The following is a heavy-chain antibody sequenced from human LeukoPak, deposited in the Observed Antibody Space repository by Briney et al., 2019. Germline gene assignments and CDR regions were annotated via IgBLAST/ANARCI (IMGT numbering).Heavy chain of an antibody. J-gene: IGHJ4*02. D-gene: IGHD2-15*01. CDR1: GFTFSSYS. CDR2: ISSSSSYI. CDR3: ASSRYCSGGSCYVPPSFDY. V-gene: IGHV3-21*01. Sequence: GGSLKLSCAASGFTFSSYSMNWVRQAPGKGLEWVSSISSSSSYIYYADSVKGRFTISRDNAKNSLYLQMNSLRAEDTAVYFCASSRYCSGGSCYVPPSFDYWGQGTLVTVSS.